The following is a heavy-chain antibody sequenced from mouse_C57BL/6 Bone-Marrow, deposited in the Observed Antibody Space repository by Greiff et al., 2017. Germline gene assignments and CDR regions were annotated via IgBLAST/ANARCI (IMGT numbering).Heavy chain of an antibody. CDR1: GFTFSDYY. CDR2: ISNGGGST. D-gene: IGHD1-1*01. CDR3: ARLDYYGSSYVGAMDY. V-gene: IGHV5-12*01. Sequence: EVKLVESGGGLVQPGGSLKLSCAASGFTFSDYYMYWVRQTPEKRLEWVAYISNGGGSTYYPDTVKGRFTISRDNAKNTLYLQMSRLKSEDTAMYYCARLDYYGSSYVGAMDYWGQGTSVTVSS. J-gene: IGHJ4*01.